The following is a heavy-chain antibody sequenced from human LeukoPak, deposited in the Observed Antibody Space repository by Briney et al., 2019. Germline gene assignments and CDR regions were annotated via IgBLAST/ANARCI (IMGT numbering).Heavy chain of an antibody. Sequence: PSETLSLTCAVYGGSFSGYYWSWIRQPPGKGLEWIGEINHSGSTNYNPSLKSRVTISVDTSKNQFSLKLSSVTAADTAVYYRARVDMGSGSYYPSYFDYWGQGTLVTVSS. J-gene: IGHJ4*02. CDR1: GGSFSGYY. D-gene: IGHD3-10*01. V-gene: IGHV4-34*01. CDR2: INHSGST. CDR3: ARVDMGSGSYYPSYFDY.